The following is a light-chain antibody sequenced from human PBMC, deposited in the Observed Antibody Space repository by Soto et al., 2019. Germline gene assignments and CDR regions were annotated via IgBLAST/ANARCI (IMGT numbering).Light chain of an antibody. CDR1: SSNFGSAT. V-gene: IGLV1-44*01. CDR3: ATWDTSFSRLYV. Sequence: QSVLTQPPSSSCTPGPRVTFSCSVSSSNFGSATVNWYQQLPGTAPKLLIFNNNQRPSGVPYRFSGSKSGTSASLAIRGLQSEDEGDYYCATWDTSFSRLYVFGAGTKVTVL. J-gene: IGLJ1*01. CDR2: NNN.